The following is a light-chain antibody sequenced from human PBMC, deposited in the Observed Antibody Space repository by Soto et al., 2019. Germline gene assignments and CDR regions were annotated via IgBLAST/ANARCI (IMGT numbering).Light chain of an antibody. CDR1: QSIRSW. Sequence: DIQLTQSPSTLSASVGDGATITCRASQSIRSWLAWYQQKKGKAPKLLIYDASSLESGVPSRFRGRGSGTEFTLPISSLQTDDFETYSCQQYNSYSSTFGQGTKVDIK. J-gene: IGKJ1*01. CDR3: QQYNSYSST. V-gene: IGKV1-5*01. CDR2: DAS.